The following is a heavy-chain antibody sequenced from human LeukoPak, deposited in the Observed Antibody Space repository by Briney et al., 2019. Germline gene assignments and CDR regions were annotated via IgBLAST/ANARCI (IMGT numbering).Heavy chain of an antibody. V-gene: IGHV1-8*01. CDR3: AKPVPNSGAFDI. D-gene: IGHD1-14*01. J-gene: IGHJ3*02. CDR2: MNPNSGNT. Sequence: ASVKVSCKASGYTFTSYDINWVRQATGQGLEWMGWMNPNSGNTGYAQKFQGRVTKTRNTSISTAYMELSSLRAEDTAVYYCAKPVPNSGAFDIWGQGTMVTVSS. CDR1: GYTFTSYD.